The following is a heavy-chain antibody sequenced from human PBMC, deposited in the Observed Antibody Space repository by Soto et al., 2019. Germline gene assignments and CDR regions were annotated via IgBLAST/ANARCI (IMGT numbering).Heavy chain of an antibody. CDR1: GGTFSSYA. Sequence: QVQLVQSGAEVKKPGSSVKVSCKASGGTFSSYAISWVRQAPGQGLEWMGGIIPIFGTANYAQKFQGRVTIXXDXSXXTAYMGLSSPISEDTAVYYCAGDWAKGLNYWYFALWGRDTLVTVSS. V-gene: IGHV1-69*12. CDR3: AGDWAKGLNYWYFAL. CDR2: IIPIFGTA. D-gene: IGHD2-8*01. J-gene: IGHJ2*01.